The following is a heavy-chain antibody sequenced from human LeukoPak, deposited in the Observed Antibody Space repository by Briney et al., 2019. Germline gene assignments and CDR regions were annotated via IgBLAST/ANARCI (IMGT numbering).Heavy chain of an antibody. Sequence: QPGGSLSLSCAASGCTFNTYDMSWVRQPPGKGLEWVSAISASGGSTYYADSVKGRFTISRDISKNTLYLQMNSLRAEDTAIYYCAKGEYNWNSNAFDIWGQGTMVTVSS. CDR1: GCTFNTYD. CDR2: ISASGGST. V-gene: IGHV3-23*01. CDR3: AKGEYNWNSNAFDI. D-gene: IGHD1-1*01. J-gene: IGHJ3*02.